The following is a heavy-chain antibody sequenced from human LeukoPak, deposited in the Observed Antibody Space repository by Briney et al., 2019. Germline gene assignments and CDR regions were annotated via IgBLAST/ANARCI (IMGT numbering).Heavy chain of an antibody. J-gene: IGHJ3*02. CDR3: VSAQDAFDI. CDR1: GFTFSSYA. CDR2: ISYDGSNK. Sequence: PGGSLRLSCAASGFTFSSYAMHWVRQAPGKGLEWVAVISYDGSNKYYADSVKGRFTISRDNSKNTLYLQMNSLRAEDTAVYYCVSAQDAFDIWGQGTMVTVSS. V-gene: IGHV3-30-3*01.